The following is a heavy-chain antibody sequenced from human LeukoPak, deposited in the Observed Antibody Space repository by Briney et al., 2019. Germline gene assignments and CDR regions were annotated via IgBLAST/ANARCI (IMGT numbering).Heavy chain of an antibody. J-gene: IGHJ4*02. CDR1: GFTFNRYA. D-gene: IGHD1-26*01. CDR3: AKGLRGNYDY. CDR2: ITDSGIST. Sequence: GGSLRLSCAASGFTFNRYAMAWVRQAPEKGLEWVSSITDSGISTYYADSVKGRFTISRDNSKNTLYLQMNSLRAEDTAVYYCAKGLRGNYDYWGQGTLVTVSS. V-gene: IGHV3-23*01.